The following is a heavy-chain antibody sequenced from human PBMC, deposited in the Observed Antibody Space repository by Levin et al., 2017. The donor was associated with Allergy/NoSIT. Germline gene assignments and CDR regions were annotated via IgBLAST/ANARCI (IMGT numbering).Heavy chain of an antibody. CDR1: GYPLSGYY. CDR3: AGQNWHSFHH. CDR2: INPNSNDT. D-gene: IGHD1-7*01. Sequence: ASVKVSCKASGYPLSGYYLHWVRQAPGRGLEWMGWINPNSNDTRYAQKFQGRISMTGDASFTTAYLELSSLRSDDTAVYYCAGQNWHSFHHWGQGTQLTVSS. V-gene: IGHV1-2*02. J-gene: IGHJ4*02.